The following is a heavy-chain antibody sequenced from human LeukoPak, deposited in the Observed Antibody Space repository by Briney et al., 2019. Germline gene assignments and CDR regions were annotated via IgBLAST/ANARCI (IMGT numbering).Heavy chain of an antibody. D-gene: IGHD5-18*01. J-gene: IGHJ4*02. Sequence: GASLRLSCAASGFTFSSYAISWVRQAPGKGLEWVSGINGSGASTYYADSVKGRFTISRDNSKNTLYLQMNSLRAEDTAVYYWAKGGGYSTYYFDYWGQGTLVTVSS. CDR2: INGSGAST. CDR1: GFTFSSYA. CDR3: AKGGGYSTYYFDY. V-gene: IGHV3-23*01.